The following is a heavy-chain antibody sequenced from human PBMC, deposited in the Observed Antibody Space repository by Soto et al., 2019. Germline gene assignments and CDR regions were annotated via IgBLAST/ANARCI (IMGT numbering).Heavy chain of an antibody. D-gene: IGHD3-16*01. V-gene: IGHV1-2*04. CDR3: AREWGIYYYYGMDV. CDR1: GYTFTGYY. J-gene: IGHJ6*02. Sequence: ASVKVSCKASGYTFTGYYMHWVRQAPGQGLEWMGWINPNSGGTNYAQKFQGWVTMTRDTSISTAYIELSRLRSDDTAVYYCAREWGIYYYYGMDVWGQGTTVTVSS. CDR2: INPNSGGT.